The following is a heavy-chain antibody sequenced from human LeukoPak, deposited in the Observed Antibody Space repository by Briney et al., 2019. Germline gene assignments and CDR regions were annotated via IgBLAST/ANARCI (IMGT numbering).Heavy chain of an antibody. CDR1: GYTFTSYY. CDR3: ARVHTSGWYGGPLDY. Sequence: ASVKVSCKISGYTFTSYYMHWVRQAPGQGLEWMGIINPSGGSTTSAQKFQGRVTMNRDTSTSTVYMELSSLRYEDTALYYCARVHTSGWYGGPLDYWGQGTLVTVSS. D-gene: IGHD6-19*01. V-gene: IGHV1-46*01. J-gene: IGHJ4*02. CDR2: INPSGGST.